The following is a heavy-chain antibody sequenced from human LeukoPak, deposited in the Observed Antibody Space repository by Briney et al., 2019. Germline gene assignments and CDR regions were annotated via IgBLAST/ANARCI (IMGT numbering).Heavy chain of an antibody. CDR1: VFTFITSS. Sequence: ASVTVSCMACVFTFITSSMQWVRQARGQRLEGIGWIVLASGNTNYAQNFQERVTITRDMSTNTAYMELSSLRSEDTAVYYCARARYYYDRGFDYWGQGTLVTVSS. V-gene: IGHV1-58*02. CDR2: IVLASGNT. CDR3: ARARYYYDRGFDY. J-gene: IGHJ4*02. D-gene: IGHD3-22*01.